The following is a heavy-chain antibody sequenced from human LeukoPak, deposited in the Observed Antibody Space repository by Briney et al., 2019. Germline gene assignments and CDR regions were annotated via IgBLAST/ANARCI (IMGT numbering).Heavy chain of an antibody. CDR2: ISYDGSNK. D-gene: IGHD3-10*01. CDR1: GFTFSSYA. CDR3: AREAGRDQGPYYGMDV. J-gene: IGHJ6*02. V-gene: IGHV3-30*04. Sequence: GGSLRLSCAASGFTFSSYAMHWVRQAPGKGLEWVAVISYDGSNKYYADSVKGRFTISRDNSKNTLCLQMNSLRAEDTAVYYCAREAGRDQGPYYGMDVWGQGTTVTVSS.